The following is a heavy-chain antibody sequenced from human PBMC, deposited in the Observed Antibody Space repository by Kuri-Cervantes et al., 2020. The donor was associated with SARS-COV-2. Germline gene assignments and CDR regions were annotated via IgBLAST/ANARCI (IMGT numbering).Heavy chain of an antibody. CDR3: ARGMVRGIIQDYYYAMDV. J-gene: IGHJ6*02. CDR1: GYTFSSYY. V-gene: IGHV1-2*04. Sequence: ASVKVSCKASGYTFSSYYMYWVRQAPGQGLEWMGWINPNSGGTNYAQNFQGWVTMTRDTSISTAYMELSRLRSDDTAVYYCARGMVRGIIQDYYYAMDVWGQGTTVPSP. D-gene: IGHD3-10*01. CDR2: INPNSGGT.